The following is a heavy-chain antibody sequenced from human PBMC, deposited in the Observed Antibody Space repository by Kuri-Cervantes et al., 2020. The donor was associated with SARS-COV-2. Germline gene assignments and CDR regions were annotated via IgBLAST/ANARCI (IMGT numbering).Heavy chain of an antibody. Sequence: GESLKISCAASGFTFSSYAMHWVRQAPGKGLEWVAVISYDGGNKYYADSVKGRFTISRDNSKNTLYLQMNSLRAEDTAVYYCARDLNRYSSSWGAFDIWGQGTMVTVSS. D-gene: IGHD6-13*01. CDR2: ISYDGGNK. J-gene: IGHJ3*02. V-gene: IGHV3-30*04. CDR1: GFTFSSYA. CDR3: ARDLNRYSSSWGAFDI.